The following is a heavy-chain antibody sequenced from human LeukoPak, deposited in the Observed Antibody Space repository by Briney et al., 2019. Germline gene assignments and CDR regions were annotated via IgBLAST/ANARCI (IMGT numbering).Heavy chain of an antibody. V-gene: IGHV4-59*08. J-gene: IGHJ4*02. Sequence: SETLSLTCTVSSGSISSYYWSWIRQPPGKGLEWIGYIFYSGSTNYNPSLKSRVTISVDTSKNQFSLKLSSVTAADTAVYYCAKCGYSYGPYYFDYWGQGTLVTVSS. CDR2: IFYSGST. CDR3: AKCGYSYGPYYFDY. CDR1: SGSISSYY. D-gene: IGHD5-18*01.